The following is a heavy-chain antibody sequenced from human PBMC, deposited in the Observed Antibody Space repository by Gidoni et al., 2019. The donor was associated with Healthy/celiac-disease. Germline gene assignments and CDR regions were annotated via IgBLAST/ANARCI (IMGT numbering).Heavy chain of an antibody. Sequence: EVQLLESGGGLVQPGVSLRLSCAASGFTFSSYAMSWVRQAPGKGLGWVSAISGSGGSTYYADSVKGRFTSSRDNSKNTLYLQMNSLRAEDTAVYYCAKSHIVVVPQHPYYFDYWGQGTLVTVSS. V-gene: IGHV3-23*01. CDR3: AKSHIVVVPQHPYYFDY. CDR1: GFTFSSYA. D-gene: IGHD2-21*01. J-gene: IGHJ4*02. CDR2: ISGSGGST.